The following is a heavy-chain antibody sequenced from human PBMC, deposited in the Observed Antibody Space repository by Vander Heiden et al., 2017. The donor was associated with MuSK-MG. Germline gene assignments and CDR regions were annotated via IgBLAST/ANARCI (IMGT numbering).Heavy chain of an antibody. J-gene: IGHJ4*02. Sequence: GYSISSGYYWGWIRQPPGKGLEWIGSIYHSGSTYFNPALKSRVTISVDTSKNQFSLKLSSVTAAETAVYYCARPGTRDRSSWYVVWGQGTMVTVYS. CDR1: GYSISSGYY. D-gene: IGHD6-13*01. CDR3: ARPGTRDRSSWYVV. CDR2: IYHSGST. V-gene: IGHV4-38-2*01.